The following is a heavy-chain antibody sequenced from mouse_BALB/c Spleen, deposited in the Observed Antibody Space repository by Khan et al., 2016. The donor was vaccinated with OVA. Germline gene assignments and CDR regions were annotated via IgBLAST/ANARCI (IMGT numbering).Heavy chain of an antibody. V-gene: IGHV5-6-5*01. J-gene: IGHJ3*01. Sequence: EVELVESGGSLVKPGGSLKLSCAASGITFSNYVMSWVRQTPEKRLEWVASITSGGKSHYSDSVKGRFTISRDNARNILSLQMNNLRSEDTAMYXCARDDWFAYWGQGTLVTVSA. CDR2: ITSGGKS. CDR1: GITFSNYV. CDR3: ARDDWFAY.